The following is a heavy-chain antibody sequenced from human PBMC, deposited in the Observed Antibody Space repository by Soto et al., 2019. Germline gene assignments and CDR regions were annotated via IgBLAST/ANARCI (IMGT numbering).Heavy chain of an antibody. CDR1: GGSISSGYYY. CDR2: IYYSGNT. Sequence: SETLSLTCSVSGGSISSGYYYWSWIRQPPGKGLEWIGNIYYSGNTYYNPSLKSRLIISIDTSKNQFSLTLCAVTAADTAVYYCSTRAYDTNGYYRFDPWGQGTLVTVSS. CDR3: STRAYDTNGYYRFDP. D-gene: IGHD3-22*01. V-gene: IGHV4-30-4*03. J-gene: IGHJ5*01.